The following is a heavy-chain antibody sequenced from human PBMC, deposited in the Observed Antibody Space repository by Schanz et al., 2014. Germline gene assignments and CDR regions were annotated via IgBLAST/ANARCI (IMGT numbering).Heavy chain of an antibody. CDR3: GRGFSRSYIDF. CDR1: GGTFSSFG. D-gene: IGHD6-6*01. V-gene: IGHV1-46*03. Sequence: VQLEQSGAEVKKPGSSVKVSCKASGGTFSSFGINWVRQAPGQGLEWMGIINPSGGSTRYGQKFQGRITVTTDTSTSTVYLELSSLRSDDTAVYYCGRGFSRSYIDFCGQGTLITVFS. CDR2: INPSGGST. J-gene: IGHJ4*02.